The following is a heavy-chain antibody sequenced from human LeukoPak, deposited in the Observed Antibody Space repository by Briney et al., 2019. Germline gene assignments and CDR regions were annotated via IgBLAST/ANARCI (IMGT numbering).Heavy chain of an antibody. J-gene: IGHJ4*02. V-gene: IGHV5-51*01. Sequence: GESLKISCKASGYSFTSYWIGWVRQMPGKGQEWMGIVYPGDSDARYNPSFQGQVTFSADKSISTAFLQWSSLKASDTAMYYCARPTTNWYLDYWGQGTLLTVSS. CDR3: ARPTTNWYLDY. CDR2: VYPGDSDA. CDR1: GYSFTSYW. D-gene: IGHD1-1*01.